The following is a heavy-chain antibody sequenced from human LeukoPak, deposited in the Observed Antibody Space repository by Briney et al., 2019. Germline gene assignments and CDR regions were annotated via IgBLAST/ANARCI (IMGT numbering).Heavy chain of an antibody. CDR1: GGTFSSYA. V-gene: IGHV1-69*05. CDR2: IIPIFGTA. J-gene: IGHJ6*02. CDR3: ARTNYYYDSSGYYPGGMDV. D-gene: IGHD3-22*01. Sequence: ASVKVSCKASGGTFSSYAISWVRQAPGQGLEWMGGIIPIFGTANYAQKFQGRVTITTDESTSTAYMELSSLRSEDTAVYYCARTNYYYDSSGYYPGGMDVWGQGTTVTVSS.